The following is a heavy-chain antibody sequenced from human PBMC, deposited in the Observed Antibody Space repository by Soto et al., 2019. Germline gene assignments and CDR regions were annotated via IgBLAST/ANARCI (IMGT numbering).Heavy chain of an antibody. CDR3: ARDGHGMDV. V-gene: IGHV4-61*01. CDR1: GGSVTTGSYN. Sequence: QVQLQESGPGLERPSETLSLTCTVSGGSVTTGSYNWSWIRRPPGKGLEWIGNIFFTGITHYNPSLNNRVTMSVDTSKNQFSLTVTSVTAADTAVYYCARDGHGMDVWGQGTTVTVSS. CDR2: IFFTGIT. J-gene: IGHJ6*02.